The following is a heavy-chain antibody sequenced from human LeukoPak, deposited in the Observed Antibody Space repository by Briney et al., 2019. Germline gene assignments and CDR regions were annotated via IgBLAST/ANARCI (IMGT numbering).Heavy chain of an antibody. D-gene: IGHD3-9*01. CDR1: GYTFTSYG. Sequence: ASVKVSCKASGYTFTSYGISWVRQAPGQGLEWMGWINPNSGGTNYAQKFQGRVTMTRDTSISTAYMELSRLRSDDTAVYYCARVRDDILTGYRKSYYYYYMDVWGKGTTVTISS. CDR2: INPNSGGT. J-gene: IGHJ6*03. V-gene: IGHV1-2*02. CDR3: ARVRDDILTGYRKSYYYYYMDV.